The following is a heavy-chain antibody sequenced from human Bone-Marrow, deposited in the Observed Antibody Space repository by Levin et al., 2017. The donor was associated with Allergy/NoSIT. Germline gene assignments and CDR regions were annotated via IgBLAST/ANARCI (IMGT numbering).Heavy chain of an antibody. V-gene: IGHV5-51*01. CDR3: AKQGDSSTAWQTIDY. J-gene: IGHJ4*01. D-gene: IGHD3-16*01. CDR1: GYSFTTNW. CDR2: IYPADSNT. Sequence: KCGESLKISCKASGYSFTTNWIAWVRQMPGKGLECMGIIYPADSNTRYSPSFQGQVTMSVDRSINTAYLQWSSLKASDTAMYYCAKQGDSSTAWQTIDYWGHGTLVTVSS.